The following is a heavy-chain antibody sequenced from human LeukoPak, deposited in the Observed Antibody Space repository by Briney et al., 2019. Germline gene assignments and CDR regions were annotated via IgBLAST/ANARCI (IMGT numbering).Heavy chain of an antibody. CDR3: ARSKDGYNYYFDY. J-gene: IGHJ4*02. V-gene: IGHV1-69*13. CDR1: GGTFSSYA. D-gene: IGHD5-24*01. CDR2: IIPIFGTA. Sequence: SVKVSCKASGGTFSSYAISWVRQAPGQGLEWMGGIIPIFGTANYAQKFQGRVTITADESTSTAYMELSSLRSEDTAVYYCARSKDGYNYYFDYWGQGTLVTVSS.